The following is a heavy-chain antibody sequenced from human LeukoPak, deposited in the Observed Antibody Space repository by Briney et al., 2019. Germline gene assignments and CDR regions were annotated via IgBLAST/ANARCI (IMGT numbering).Heavy chain of an antibody. CDR3: ARLGSYYELL. Sequence: SETLSLTCTVSGGSISSYYWSRIRQPPGKGLEWIGYIYYSGSTNYNPSLKSRVTISVDTSKNQFSLKLSSVTAADTAVYYCARLGSYYELLWGQGTLVTVSS. CDR2: IYYSGST. V-gene: IGHV4-59*01. D-gene: IGHD1-26*01. J-gene: IGHJ4*02. CDR1: GGSISSYY.